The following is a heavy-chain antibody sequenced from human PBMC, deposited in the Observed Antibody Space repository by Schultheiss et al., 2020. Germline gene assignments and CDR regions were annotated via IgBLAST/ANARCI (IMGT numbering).Heavy chain of an antibody. Sequence: GGSLRLSCAASGFTFSSYGMHWVRQAPGKGLEWVAFIRYDGSNKYYADSVKGRFTISRDNSKNTLYLQMNSLRAEDTAVYYCAGPELRYSSGWGVYYFDYWGQGTLVTVSS. CDR2: IRYDGSNK. CDR1: GFTFSSYG. J-gene: IGHJ4*02. CDR3: AGPELRYSSGWGVYYFDY. D-gene: IGHD6-19*01. V-gene: IGHV3-30*02.